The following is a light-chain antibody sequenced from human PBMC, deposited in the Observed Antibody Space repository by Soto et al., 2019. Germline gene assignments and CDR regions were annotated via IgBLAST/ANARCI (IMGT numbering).Light chain of an antibody. CDR1: RSISTY. Sequence: DIQMTQSPSSLSASVGDRVTITCRASRSISTYLHWYQQKPGKAPKLLIYGASILQSGVPSTFSGSGSGTDFTLTISSLQPADFATYYCQQPYTNRRTFGQGTNLEIK. CDR2: GAS. CDR3: QQPYTNRRT. J-gene: IGKJ2*01. V-gene: IGKV1-39*01.